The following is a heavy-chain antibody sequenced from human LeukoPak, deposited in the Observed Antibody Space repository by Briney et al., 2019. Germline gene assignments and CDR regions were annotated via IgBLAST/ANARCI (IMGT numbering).Heavy chain of an antibody. V-gene: IGHV3-21*01. CDR1: GFSFSIYF. Sequence: GGSLRLSCAASGFSFSIYFMNWVRQAPGKGLEWVSSISRTSEYIYYADSVRGRFAISRDNAKNSVYLQMNSLRAEDTAVYFCAGGGDFDYSGQGILVTVSA. J-gene: IGHJ4*02. CDR3: AGGGDFDY. D-gene: IGHD3-16*01. CDR2: ISRTSEYI.